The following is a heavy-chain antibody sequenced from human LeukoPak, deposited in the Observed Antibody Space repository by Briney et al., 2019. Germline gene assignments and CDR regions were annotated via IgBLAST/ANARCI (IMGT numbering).Heavy chain of an antibody. D-gene: IGHD5-24*01. CDR1: GYTFTSYD. J-gene: IGHJ4*02. Sequence: GASVKVSCKASGYTFTSYDINWVRQATGQGLEWMGWMNPNSGNTGYAQKFQGRVTMTRNTSISTAYMELSSLRSEDTAVYYCATAERDGYNPFDYWGQGTLVTVSS. V-gene: IGHV1-8*01. CDR3: ATAERDGYNPFDY. CDR2: MNPNSGNT.